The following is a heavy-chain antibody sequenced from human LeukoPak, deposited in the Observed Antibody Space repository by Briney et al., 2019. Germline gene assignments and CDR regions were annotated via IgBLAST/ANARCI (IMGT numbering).Heavy chain of an antibody. V-gene: IGHV1-24*01. CDR3: ATLPAGLVYQGFEY. J-gene: IGHJ4*02. CDR2: FDPEDGET. CDR1: GYTLTELS. Sequence: GASVKVSCKVSGYTLTELSMHWVRQAPGKGLEWMGGFDPEDGETIYAQKFQGRVTMTEDTSTDTAYMELSSLRSEDTAVYYCATLPAGLVYQGFEYWGQGTLVTVPS. D-gene: IGHD6-13*01.